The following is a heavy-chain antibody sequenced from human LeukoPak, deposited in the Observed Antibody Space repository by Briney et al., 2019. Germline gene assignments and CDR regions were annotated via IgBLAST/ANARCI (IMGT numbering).Heavy chain of an antibody. CDR2: INPNSGGT. J-gene: IGHJ4*02. CDR3: ARVYGDHYGSGVIDY. V-gene: IGHV1-2*02. Sequence: ASVKVSCKASGYTFTSYYIHWVRQAPGQGLEWMGWINPNSGGTNYAQKFQGRVTMTRDTSITTAYMELSRLRSDDTAVYYCARVYGDHYGSGVIDYWGQGTLVTVSS. D-gene: IGHD3-10*01. CDR1: GYTFTSYY.